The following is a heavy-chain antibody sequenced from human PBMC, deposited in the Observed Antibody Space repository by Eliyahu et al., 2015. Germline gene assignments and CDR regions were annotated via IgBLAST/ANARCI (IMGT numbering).Heavy chain of an antibody. J-gene: IGHJ4*02. CDR3: ASDYGGRIDY. CDR1: GGSISSNYYX. D-gene: IGHD4-23*01. Sequence: QLQLQESGPGLVKPSETLSXTCTVSGGSISSNYYXWGWIRQPPGKGPEWIGSMYYSGSTYQNPSLKSRVTISVDTSKNQFXLKLSSVTAADTAVYYCASDYGGRIDYWXQGTLVTVSS. CDR2: MYYSGST. V-gene: IGHV4-39*07.